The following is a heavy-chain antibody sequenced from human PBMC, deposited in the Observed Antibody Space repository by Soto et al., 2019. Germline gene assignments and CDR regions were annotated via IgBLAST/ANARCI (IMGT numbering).Heavy chain of an antibody. D-gene: IGHD2-2*01. J-gene: IGHJ6*02. CDR3: ARDCSLSYQLLCYYYYGMDV. Sequence: GGSLRLSCAASGFTFSSYAMHWVRQAPGKGLEWVAVISYDGSNKYYADSVKGRFTISRDNSKNTLYLQMNSLRAEDTAVYYCARDCSLSYQLLCYYYYGMDVWGQGTTVTVSS. V-gene: IGHV3-30-3*01. CDR1: GFTFSSYA. CDR2: ISYDGSNK.